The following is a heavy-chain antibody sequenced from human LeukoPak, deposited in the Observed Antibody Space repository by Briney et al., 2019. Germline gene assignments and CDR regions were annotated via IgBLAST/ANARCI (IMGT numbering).Heavy chain of an antibody. V-gene: IGHV1-18*01. J-gene: IGHJ4*02. CDR1: AYTFTSYG. Sequence: GASVKVSCKASAYTFTSYGISWVRQAPGQGLEWMGWISAYNGNTNYAQKLQGRVTMTTDTSTSTAYMELRSLRSDDTAVYYCASDRVLRYFDWLLLGDYFDYWGQGTLVTVSS. CDR3: ASDRVLRYFDWLLLGDYFDY. CDR2: ISAYNGNT. D-gene: IGHD3-9*01.